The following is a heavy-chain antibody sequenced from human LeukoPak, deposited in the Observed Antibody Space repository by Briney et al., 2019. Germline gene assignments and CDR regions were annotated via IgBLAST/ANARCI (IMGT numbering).Heavy chain of an antibody. CDR1: GFTVSSNY. J-gene: IGHJ6*02. CDR3: ARDSRIAAAGTGYYYYGMDV. D-gene: IGHD6-13*01. V-gene: IGHV3-66*01. Sequence: HTGGSLRLSCAASGFTVSSNYMSWVRQAPGKGLEWVSVIYSGGSTYYADSVKGRFTISRDNSKNTLYLQMNSLRAEDTAVYYCARDSRIAAAGTGYYYYGMDVWGQGTTVTVSS. CDR2: IYSGGST.